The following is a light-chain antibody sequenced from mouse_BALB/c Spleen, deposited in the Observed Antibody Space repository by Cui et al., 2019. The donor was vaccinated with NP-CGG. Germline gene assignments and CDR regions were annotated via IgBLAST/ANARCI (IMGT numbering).Light chain of an antibody. CDR2: GTN. Sequence: AVVPQETALTTSPGETVTLTCRSSTGAVTTSNYANWVQEKPDHLFTGLIGGTNNRAPGVSARFSGSLIGDKAALTITGAQTEDETIYFCALWYSNHWVFGGGTKLTVL. CDR1: TGAVTTSNY. CDR3: ALWYSNHWV. J-gene: IGLJ1*01. V-gene: IGLV1*01.